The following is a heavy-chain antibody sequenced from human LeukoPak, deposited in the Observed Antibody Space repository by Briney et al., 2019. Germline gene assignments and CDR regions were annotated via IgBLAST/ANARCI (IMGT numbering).Heavy chain of an antibody. D-gene: IGHD6-19*01. CDR2: MNPNSGNT. V-gene: IGHV1-8*01. CDR3: ARGKAVAGTDRYYYYGMDV. Sequence: ASVKVSCKASGYTFTSYDINWVRQATGQGLEWMGWMNPNSGNTGYAQKFQGRVTMTRNTSISTAYMELSNLRSEDTAVYYCARGKAVAGTDRYYYYGMDVWGQGTTVTVSS. J-gene: IGHJ6*02. CDR1: GYTFTSYD.